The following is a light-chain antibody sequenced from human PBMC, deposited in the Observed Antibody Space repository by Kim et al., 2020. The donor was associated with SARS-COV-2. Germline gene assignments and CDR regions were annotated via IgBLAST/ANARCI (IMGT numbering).Light chain of an antibody. CDR2: DVS. CDR3: CSYAGSPYV. Sequence: QSALTQPRSVSGSPGQSVTISCTGTSSDVGGYNYVSWYQQHPGKAPKLMIYDVSKRPSGVPYRFSGSKSGNTASLTISGLQAEDEADYYCCSYAGSPYVFGTGTKVTVL. V-gene: IGLV2-11*01. J-gene: IGLJ1*01. CDR1: SSDVGGYNY.